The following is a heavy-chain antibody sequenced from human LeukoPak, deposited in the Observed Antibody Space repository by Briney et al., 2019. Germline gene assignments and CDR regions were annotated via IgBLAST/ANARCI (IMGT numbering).Heavy chain of an antibody. D-gene: IGHD6-13*01. Sequence: SETLSLTCIVSGGSISSYYWSWIRQPPGKGLEWIGYIYYSGSTNYNPSLKSRVTISVDTSKNQFSPKLSSVTAADTAVYYCARVKAAAGRYYYMDVWGKGTTVTISS. CDR3: ARVKAAAGRYYYMDV. CDR1: GGSISSYY. V-gene: IGHV4-59*01. J-gene: IGHJ6*03. CDR2: IYYSGST.